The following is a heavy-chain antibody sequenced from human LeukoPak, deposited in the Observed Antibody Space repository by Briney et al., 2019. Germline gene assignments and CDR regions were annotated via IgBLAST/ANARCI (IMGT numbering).Heavy chain of an antibody. J-gene: IGHJ4*02. CDR1: GFTFSSYA. CDR2: ISGSGGST. Sequence: QAGGSLRLSCAASGFTFSSYAMSWVRQAPGKGLERVSAISGSGGSTYYADSVKGRFTISRDNSKNTLYLQMNSLRAEDTAVYYCAKEQAYYYDSSGYYPQKYYFDYWGQGTLVTVSS. D-gene: IGHD3-22*01. V-gene: IGHV3-23*01. CDR3: AKEQAYYYDSSGYYPQKYYFDY.